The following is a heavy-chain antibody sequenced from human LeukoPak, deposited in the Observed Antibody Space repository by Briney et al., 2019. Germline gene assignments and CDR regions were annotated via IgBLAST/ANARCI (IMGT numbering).Heavy chain of an antibody. CDR2: IRYDGADE. CDR1: VFTFRNYG. J-gene: IGHJ4*02. CDR3: ARGYXYFAY. D-gene: IGHD3-22*01. V-gene: IGHV3-30*02. Sequence: GGSLRLSCAASVFTFRNYGMHWVRQAPGKGLEWVTFIRYDGADEYYADSVKGRFTISRDDSKNTVFLQMNTLRVEDTAVYYCARGYXYFAYWGQGTLVTVSS.